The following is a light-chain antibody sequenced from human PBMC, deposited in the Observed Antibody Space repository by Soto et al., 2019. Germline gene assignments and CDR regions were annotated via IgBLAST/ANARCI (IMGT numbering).Light chain of an antibody. CDR1: QSVSSK. V-gene: IGKV3-15*01. CDR3: NHYGRSPN. Sequence: ETVMTQSPATLSVSPGELATLSCSASQSVSSKLAWYQQKPGQAPRLLIYGASTRATGIPARFSGSGSGKDFTLTISRLESEDFAVYFCNHYGRSPNFGQGTRLEIK. CDR2: GAS. J-gene: IGKJ5*01.